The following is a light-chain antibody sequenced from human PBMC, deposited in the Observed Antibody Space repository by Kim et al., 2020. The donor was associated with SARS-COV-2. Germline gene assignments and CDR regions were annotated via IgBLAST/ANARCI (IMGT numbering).Light chain of an antibody. CDR3: QQSYSTPLT. CDR1: QSISSY. V-gene: IGKV1-39*01. Sequence: ASVGDRVTITCRASQSISSYLNWYQQKPGKAPKLLISAASSLQSGVPSRFSGSGSGTDFTLTISSLQPEDFATYYCQQSYSTPLTFGGGTKVDIK. J-gene: IGKJ4*01. CDR2: AAS.